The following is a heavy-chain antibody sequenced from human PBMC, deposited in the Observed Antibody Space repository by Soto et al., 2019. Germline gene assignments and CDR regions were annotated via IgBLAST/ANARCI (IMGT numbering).Heavy chain of an antibody. CDR3: TTVMDTAMVNAFDI. CDR2: IKSKTDGGTT. J-gene: IGHJ3*02. CDR1: GFTFSNAW. V-gene: IGHV3-15*01. Sequence: GGSLRLSCAASGFTFSNAWMSWVRQAPGKGLEWVGRIKSKTDGGTTDYAAPVKGRFTISRDDSKNTLYLQMNSLKTEDTAVYYCTTVMDTAMVNAFDIWGQGTMVTVSS. D-gene: IGHD5-18*01.